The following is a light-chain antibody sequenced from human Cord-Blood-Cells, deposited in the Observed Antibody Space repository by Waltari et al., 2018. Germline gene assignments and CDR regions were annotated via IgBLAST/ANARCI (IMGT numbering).Light chain of an antibody. CDR3: SSYTSSSTWV. CDR1: SSDVRGYNY. CDR2: DVS. J-gene: IGLJ3*02. V-gene: IGLV2-14*01. Sequence: QSALTQPASVSGSPGQSITISCTGTSSDVRGYNYVSWYQQHPGKAPKLMIYDVSNRPSGVSNHFSGSKSGNTASLTISGLQAEDEADYYCSSYTSSSTWVFGGGTKLTVL.